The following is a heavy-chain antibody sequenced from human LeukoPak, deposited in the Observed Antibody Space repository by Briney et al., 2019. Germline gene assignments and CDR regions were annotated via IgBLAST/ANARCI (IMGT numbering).Heavy chain of an antibody. Sequence: GGSLRLSCAASGFTVSSNYMIWVRQAPGNGLEWVSVIYSGGSTYYADSVKDRLTVSRDNSKNTLFLQMNSLRAEDTAVYYCAREAYDSSGPDAFDIWGQGTMVTVSS. CDR3: AREAYDSSGPDAFDI. V-gene: IGHV3-66*01. CDR1: GFTVSSNY. D-gene: IGHD3-22*01. CDR2: IYSGGST. J-gene: IGHJ3*02.